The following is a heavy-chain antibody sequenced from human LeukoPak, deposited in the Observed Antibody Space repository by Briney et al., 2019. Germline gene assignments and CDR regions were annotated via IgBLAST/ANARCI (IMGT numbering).Heavy chain of an antibody. D-gene: IGHD6-19*01. CDR3: ARVGSSGWYGGYYYYMDV. J-gene: IGHJ6*03. V-gene: IGHV4-61*02. CDR1: GDSISSGDYY. Sequence: PSETLSLTCTVSGDSISSGDYYWSWIRQPAGKGLEWIGRISSSGSTNYNPSLKSRVTISVDTSKNQFSLKLSSVTAADTAVYYCARVGSSGWYGGYYYYMDVWGKGTTVTISS. CDR2: ISSSGST.